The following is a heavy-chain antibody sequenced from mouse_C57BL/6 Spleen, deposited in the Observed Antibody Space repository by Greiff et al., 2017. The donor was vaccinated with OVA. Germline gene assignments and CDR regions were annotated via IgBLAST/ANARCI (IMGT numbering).Heavy chain of an antibody. V-gene: IGHV1-50*01. D-gene: IGHD1-1*01. CDR3: ARIVITTVVVDY. CDR1: GYTFTSYW. Sequence: QVQLQQPGAELVKPGASVKLSCKASGYTFTSYWMQWVKQRPGQGLEWIGEIDPSDSYTNYNQKFKGKATLTVDTSSSTAYMQLSSLTSEDSAVYYWARIVITTVVVDYWGQGTTLTVSS. J-gene: IGHJ2*01. CDR2: IDPSDSYT.